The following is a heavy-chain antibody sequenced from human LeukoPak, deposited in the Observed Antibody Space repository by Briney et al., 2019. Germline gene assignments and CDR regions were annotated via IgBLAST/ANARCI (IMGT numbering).Heavy chain of an antibody. J-gene: IGHJ4*02. CDR2: IIPIFGTA. CDR3: ARFYDFWSGYHYFDY. Sequence: GASVKVSCKASGGTFSSYAISWVRQASGQGLEWMGGIIPIFGTANYAQKFQGRVTITADESTSTAYMELSSLRSEDTAVYYCARFYDFWSGYHYFDYWGQGTLVTVSS. CDR1: GGTFSSYA. D-gene: IGHD3-3*01. V-gene: IGHV1-69*13.